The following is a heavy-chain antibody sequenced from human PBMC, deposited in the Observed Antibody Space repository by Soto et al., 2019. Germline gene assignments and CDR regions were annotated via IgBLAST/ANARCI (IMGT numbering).Heavy chain of an antibody. V-gene: IGHV1-46*01. CDR1: GDTFSFYT. CDR3: ARSVAIPVALDY. Sequence: ASVKVSCKASGDTFSFYTINWVRQATGQGLEWMGIINPSGGSTSYAQKFQGRVTMTRDTSTSTVYMELSSLRSEDTAVYHCARSVAIPVALDYWGQGTLVTVSS. J-gene: IGHJ4*02. CDR2: INPSGGST. D-gene: IGHD2-15*01.